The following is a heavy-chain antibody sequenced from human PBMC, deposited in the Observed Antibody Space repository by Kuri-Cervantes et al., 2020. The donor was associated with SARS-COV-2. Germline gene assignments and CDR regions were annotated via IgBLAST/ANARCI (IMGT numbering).Heavy chain of an antibody. V-gene: IGHV3-33*01. Sequence: EWVAVIWHDGSNKYFTDCVKARFTISRDKSKNTLYLQMNSLRAEDTAVYFCVRDDGGSYGSGWYDALDIWGQGTAVTVSS. CDR2: IWHDGSNK. J-gene: IGHJ3*02. CDR3: VRDDGGSYGSGWYDALDI. D-gene: IGHD6-19*01.